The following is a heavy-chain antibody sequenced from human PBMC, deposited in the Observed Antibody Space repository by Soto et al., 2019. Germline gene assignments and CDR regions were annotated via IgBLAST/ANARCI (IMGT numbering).Heavy chain of an antibody. Sequence: EVQLVESGGGLVQPGGSLRLSYAASGFTVSSNYMSWVRQAPGKGLEWVSVIYSGGSTYYADSVKGRFTISRDNSKNTLYLQMNSLRAEDTAVYYCARDDYDILTGYYSEGYWGQGTLVTVSS. V-gene: IGHV3-66*01. CDR1: GFTVSSNY. J-gene: IGHJ4*02. CDR2: IYSGGST. CDR3: ARDDYDILTGYYSEGY. D-gene: IGHD3-9*01.